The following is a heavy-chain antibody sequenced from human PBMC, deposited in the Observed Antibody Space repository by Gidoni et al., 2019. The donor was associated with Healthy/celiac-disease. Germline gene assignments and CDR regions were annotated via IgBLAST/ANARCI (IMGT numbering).Heavy chain of an antibody. J-gene: IGHJ6*02. V-gene: IGHV3-21*01. CDR3: ARASYCSSTSCYDYYYGMDV. Sequence: EVQLVESGGGLVKPGGSLRLSCAAPGFTFRSYSMNWVRQAPGKGLEWVSSISSSSSYIYYAESVKGRFTISRDNAKNSLYLQMNSLRAEDTAVYYCARASYCSSTSCYDYYYGMDVWGQGTTVTVSS. D-gene: IGHD2-2*01. CDR1: GFTFRSYS. CDR2: ISSSSSYI.